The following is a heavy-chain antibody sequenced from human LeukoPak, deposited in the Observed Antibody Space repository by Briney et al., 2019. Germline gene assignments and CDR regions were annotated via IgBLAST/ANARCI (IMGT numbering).Heavy chain of an antibody. V-gene: IGHV3-43D*03. CDR1: GFTFSSYG. J-gene: IGHJ4*02. D-gene: IGHD4-17*01. Sequence: GGSLRLSCAASGFTFSSYGMSWVRQAPGKGLEWVSLISWDGGSTYYADSVRGRFTISRDNSKNSLYLQMNSLRAEDTALYYCAAYGDFESYWGQGTLVTVSS. CDR3: AAYGDFESY. CDR2: ISWDGGST.